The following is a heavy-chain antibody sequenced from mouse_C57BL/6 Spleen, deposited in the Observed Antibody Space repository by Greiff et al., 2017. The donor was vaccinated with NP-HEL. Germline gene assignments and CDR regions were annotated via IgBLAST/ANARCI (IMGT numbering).Heavy chain of an antibody. V-gene: IGHV1-80*01. CDR2: IYPGDGDT. J-gene: IGHJ2*01. CDR1: GYAFSSYW. Sequence: VQLQQSGAELVKPGASVKISCKASGYAFSSYWMNWVKQRPGKGLEWIGQIYPGDGDTNYNGKFKGKATLTADKSSSTAYMQLSSLTSEDSAVYFCARSGLGGSVDYWGQGTTLTVSS. CDR3: ARSGLGGSVDY. D-gene: IGHD4-1*01.